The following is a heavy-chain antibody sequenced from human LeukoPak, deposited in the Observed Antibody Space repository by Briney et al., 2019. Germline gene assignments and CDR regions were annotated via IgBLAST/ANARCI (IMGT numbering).Heavy chain of an antibody. Sequence: GGSLRLSCAASGFTFSSYAMHWVRQAPGKGLEWVAVISYDGSNKYYADSVKGRFTISRDNSKNTLYLQTNSLRAEDTAVYYCAHDLGYCSGGSCYWGQGTLVTVSS. CDR2: ISYDGSNK. D-gene: IGHD2-15*01. CDR1: GFTFSSYA. CDR3: AHDLGYCSGGSCY. V-gene: IGHV3-30-3*01. J-gene: IGHJ4*02.